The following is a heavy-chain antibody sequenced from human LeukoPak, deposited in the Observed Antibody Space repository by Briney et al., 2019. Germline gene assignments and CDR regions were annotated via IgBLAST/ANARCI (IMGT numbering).Heavy chain of an antibody. D-gene: IGHD5-12*01. Sequence: GGSLRLSCAASGFTFRNYAMSWVRQAPGKGLEWVSGISDSGYNTYYADSVKGRFTISRDNSKNTMYLQMNSLRAEDTAVYYCAKPLGYSGYDDYWGQGTPVTVSS. CDR1: GFTFRNYA. CDR3: AKPLGYSGYDDY. V-gene: IGHV3-23*01. J-gene: IGHJ4*02. CDR2: ISDSGYNT.